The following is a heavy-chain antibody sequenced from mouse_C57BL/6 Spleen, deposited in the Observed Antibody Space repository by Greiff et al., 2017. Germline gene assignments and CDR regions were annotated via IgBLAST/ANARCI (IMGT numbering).Heavy chain of an antibody. CDR3: TRDDGFAY. D-gene: IGHD2-3*01. CDR2: IAPETGGT. V-gene: IGHV1-15*01. J-gene: IGHJ3*01. Sequence: QVQLQQSGAELVRPGASVTLSCKASGYTFTDYEMHWVKQTPVHGLDWIGAIAPETGGTAYNQKFKGKAILTADKSSSTAYMELRCLTSEDSAVYYCTRDDGFAYGGQGTLVTVSA. CDR1: GYTFTDYE.